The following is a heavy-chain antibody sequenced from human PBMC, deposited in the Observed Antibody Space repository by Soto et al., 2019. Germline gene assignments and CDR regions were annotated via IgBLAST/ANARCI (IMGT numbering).Heavy chain of an antibody. CDR2: IYYSGST. V-gene: IGHV4-31*03. CDR3: ARLRIAAAGTGHYYYGMDV. Sequence: QVQLQESGPGLVKPSQTLSLTSTVSGGSISSGGYYWSWIRQHPGKGLAWVGDIYYSGSTYYNPSLKSRVTISVDTSKNQFSRKLSSVTAADTAGYYCARLRIAAAGTGHYYYGMDVWGQGTTVTVSS. D-gene: IGHD6-13*01. J-gene: IGHJ6*02. CDR1: GGSISSGGYY.